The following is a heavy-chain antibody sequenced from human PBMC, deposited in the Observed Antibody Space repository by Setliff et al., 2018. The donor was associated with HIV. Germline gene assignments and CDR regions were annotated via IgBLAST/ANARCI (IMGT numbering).Heavy chain of an antibody. Sequence: TLSLTCTVSGGSISSHYWSWIRQPPGKGLEWIGSIYYSGSTHYNPSLNSRVAFSVDTSKNQFSLKLYSVTVADTAFYYCARADSSSWFFATFDIWGQGTMVTVSS. CDR2: IYYSGST. CDR1: GGSISSHY. V-gene: IGHV4-59*08. D-gene: IGHD6-13*01. J-gene: IGHJ3*02. CDR3: ARADSSSWFFATFDI.